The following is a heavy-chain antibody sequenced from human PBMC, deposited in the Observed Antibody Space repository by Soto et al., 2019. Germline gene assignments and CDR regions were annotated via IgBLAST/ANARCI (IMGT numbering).Heavy chain of an antibody. V-gene: IGHV3-23*01. CDR2: ITGSGDYT. CDR1: GFTFSIYN. D-gene: IGHD1-20*01. Sequence: EVQLLESGGGLVQPGWSLRLSCVASGFTFSIYNMNWVRQAPGKGLEWVSVITGSGDYTNYADSVKGRFTISRDNSKNTLYLQMNSLRAEDTAVYFCARRITSAFDYWGQGTLVTVSS. CDR3: ARRITSAFDY. J-gene: IGHJ4*02.